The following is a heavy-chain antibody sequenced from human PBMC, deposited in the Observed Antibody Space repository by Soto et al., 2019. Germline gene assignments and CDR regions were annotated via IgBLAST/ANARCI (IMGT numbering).Heavy chain of an antibody. CDR3: ARVPYSYGLLFYLDY. CDR2: VTANGDDT. V-gene: IGHV3-23*01. D-gene: IGHD5-18*01. CDR1: GFTFRSYA. J-gene: IGHJ4*02. Sequence: EVQLLESGGGLVQPGGSLRLSCTVSGFTFRSYAMNWVRQAPGKGLEWVSAVTANGDDTYYADSVKGRFTVSRDNSKNTLYLHMNSLRVEDTAVYFCARVPYSYGLLFYLDYWGQGTLVTVSS.